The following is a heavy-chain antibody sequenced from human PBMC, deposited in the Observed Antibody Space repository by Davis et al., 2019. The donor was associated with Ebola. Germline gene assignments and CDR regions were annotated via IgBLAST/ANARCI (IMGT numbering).Heavy chain of an antibody. CDR3: AKGDYYDSSGCDY. J-gene: IGHJ4*02. V-gene: IGHV3-23*01. Sequence: GESLKISCAASGFTFSSYAMSWVRQAPGKGLEWVSAISGSGGSTYYADSVKGRFTISRDNSKNTLYLQMNSLRAEDTAVYYCAKGDYYDSSGCDYWGQGTLVTVSS. CDR1: GFTFSSYA. CDR2: ISGSGGST. D-gene: IGHD3-22*01.